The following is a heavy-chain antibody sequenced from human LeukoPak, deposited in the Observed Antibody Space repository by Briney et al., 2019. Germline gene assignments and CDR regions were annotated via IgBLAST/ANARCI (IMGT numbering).Heavy chain of an antibody. V-gene: IGHV1-69*05. CDR2: IIPIFGTA. CDR1: GGTFSSYA. CDR3: AREYAYYYDSSGYYYELYFDY. D-gene: IGHD3-22*01. J-gene: IGHJ4*02. Sequence: SVKVSCKASGGTFSSYAISWVRQAPGQGLEWMGRIIPIFGTANYAQKFQGRVTITTDESTSTAYMELSSLRSEDTAVYYCAREYAYYYDSSGYYYELYFDYWGQGTLVTVSS.